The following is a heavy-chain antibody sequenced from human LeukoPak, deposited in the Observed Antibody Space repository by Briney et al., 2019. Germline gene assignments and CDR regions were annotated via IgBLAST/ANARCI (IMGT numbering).Heavy chain of an antibody. D-gene: IGHD5-12*01. CDR2: IYSTGST. Sequence: PSETLSLTCSVSGDSIITYYWSRIRQPAGEGLEWIGRIYSTGSTNYNPSLKSRVTMSVDTSKNQFSLKLSSVTAADTAVYYCARAGFRGYGGLLDNWGQGTLVTVSS. CDR3: ARAGFRGYGGLLDN. J-gene: IGHJ4*02. CDR1: GDSIITYY. V-gene: IGHV4-4*07.